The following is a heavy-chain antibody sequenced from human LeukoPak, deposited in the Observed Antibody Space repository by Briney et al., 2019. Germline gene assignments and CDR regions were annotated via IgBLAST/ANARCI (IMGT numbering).Heavy chain of an antibody. CDR2: IYTSGST. D-gene: IGHD3-10*01. Sequence: ADTLSLTCSVWGRPNSSYHWSWMRQPAGKGREGMGRIYTSGSTKYNPYLKSRVSITATMTSNKFSLQLSSVITADTAAYYCARSQATRFGDLDYWGQGPLVTVSS. J-gene: IGHJ4*02. CDR1: GRPNSSYH. V-gene: IGHV4-4*07. CDR3: ARSQATRFGDLDY.